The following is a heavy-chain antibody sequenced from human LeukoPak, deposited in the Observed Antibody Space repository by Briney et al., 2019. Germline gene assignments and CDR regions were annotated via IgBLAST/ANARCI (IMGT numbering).Heavy chain of an antibody. J-gene: IGHJ4*02. CDR1: GFTFDDYA. CDR2: ISWDGGST. Sequence: GGSLRLSCAASGFTFDDYAMHWVRQAPGKGLEWVSLISWDGGSTYYADSVKGRFTISRDNSKNSLYLQMNSLRAEDTALYYCGSSSWYAGFDYWGQGTLVTVSS. CDR3: GSSSWYAGFDY. D-gene: IGHD6-13*01. V-gene: IGHV3-43D*03.